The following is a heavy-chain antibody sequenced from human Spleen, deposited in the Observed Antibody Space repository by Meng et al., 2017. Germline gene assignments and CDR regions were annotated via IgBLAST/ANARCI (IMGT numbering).Heavy chain of an antibody. CDR3: AREPDSSADSRDAFDI. Sequence: HLQELGPGLVKPSGTHALPCAVFGGSISSSIWWSWVRQPPGMGLEWIGEIYHSGSTNYNPSLKSRLTISVHKSKNQFSLKLSSVTAADTAVYYCAREPDSSADSRDAFDIWGQGTMVTVSS. D-gene: IGHD3-22*01. V-gene: IGHV4-4*02. J-gene: IGHJ3*02. CDR2: IYHSGST. CDR1: GGSISSSIW.